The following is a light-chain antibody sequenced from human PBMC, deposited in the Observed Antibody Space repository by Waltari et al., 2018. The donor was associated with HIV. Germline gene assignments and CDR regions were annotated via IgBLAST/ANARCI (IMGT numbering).Light chain of an antibody. CDR3: QQYSTYSCT. Sequence: IQMTQTPSFLSASVGDSVTITCRASQTVDRWLAWYQQKPGHAPKLLIYKASSLESGVPSRFSGSGSGTEFTLTISSLQPDDFATYYCQQYSTYSCTFGQGTKLDIK. J-gene: IGKJ2*02. CDR2: KAS. V-gene: IGKV1-5*03. CDR1: QTVDRW.